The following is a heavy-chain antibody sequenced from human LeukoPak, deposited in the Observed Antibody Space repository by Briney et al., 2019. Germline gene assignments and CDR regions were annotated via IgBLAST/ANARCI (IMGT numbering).Heavy chain of an antibody. V-gene: IGHV3-30*02. CDR2: IRYDGSNK. CDR3: AKGDCGSGRCYTPVIVD. D-gene: IGHD2-15*01. CDR1: GFSFSSYN. Sequence: GGSLRLSCAASGFSFSSYNMHGVRQAPGKGLEWVAFIRYDGSNKYYADSVKGQFTISRDNSKNTLYLQMNSLRPEDTAVYYCAKGDCGSGRCYTPVIVDWGQGTLVTISS. J-gene: IGHJ4*02.